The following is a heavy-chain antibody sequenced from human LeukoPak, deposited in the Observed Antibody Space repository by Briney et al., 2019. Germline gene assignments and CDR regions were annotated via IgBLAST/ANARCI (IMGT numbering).Heavy chain of an antibody. CDR3: AREVGGIDRRIDY. CDR1: GGSTSSSSYY. CDR2: IYYSGST. J-gene: IGHJ4*02. Sequence: SETLSLTCIVSGGSTSSSSYYWGWIRQSPGKGLEWIGSIYYSGSTHYNPSLKSRITISLDTSKNQFFLKLSSVTAADTAVYYCAREVGGIDRRIDYWGQGTLVTVSS. V-gene: IGHV4-39*07. D-gene: IGHD1-26*01.